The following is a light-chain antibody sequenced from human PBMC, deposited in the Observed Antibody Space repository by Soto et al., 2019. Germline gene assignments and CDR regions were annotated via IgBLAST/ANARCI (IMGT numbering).Light chain of an antibody. CDR1: QGISSY. CDR2: DAS. CDR3: QQFYNYPRT. Sequence: AIRMTQSPSSFSASAGDRVTITCRASQGISSYLAWYQQKPGKAPKLLIYDASSLESGVPSRFSGSGSGTEFTVTISSLQPDDFGTYYCQQFYNYPRTFGQGTKVDI. J-gene: IGKJ1*01. V-gene: IGKV1-8*01.